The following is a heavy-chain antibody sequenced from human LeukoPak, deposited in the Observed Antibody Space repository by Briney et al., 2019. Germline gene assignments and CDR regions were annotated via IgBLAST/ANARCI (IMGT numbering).Heavy chain of an antibody. D-gene: IGHD2-15*01. CDR1: GGSFSGYY. CDR2: INHSGST. V-gene: IGHV4-34*01. CDR3: ARGAPHGYCSGGSCYSDY. J-gene: IGHJ4*02. Sequence: SETLSLTCAVYGGSFSGYYWSWIRQPLRKGLEWIGEINHSGSTNYNPSLKSRVTISVDTSKNQFSLKLSSVTAADTAVYYCARGAPHGYCSGGSCYSDYWGQGTLVTVSS.